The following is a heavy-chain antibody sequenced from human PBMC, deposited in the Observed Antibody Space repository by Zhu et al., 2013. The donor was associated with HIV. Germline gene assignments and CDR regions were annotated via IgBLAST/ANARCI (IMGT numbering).Heavy chain of an antibody. J-gene: IGHJ4*02. V-gene: IGHV3-7*04. CDR2: INRDGSQK. CDR3: ARHGADCFDN. CDR1: GFTFRNSW. Sequence: VQVVESGGSLVQPGGSLRLSCEVSGFTFRNSWMGWVRQAPGKGLEWVANINRDGSQKYYADSVKGRFTISRDNAKNSLYLQMDSLRAEDTAVYYCARHGADCFDNWAREPWSPFPQ. D-gene: IGHD4-17*01.